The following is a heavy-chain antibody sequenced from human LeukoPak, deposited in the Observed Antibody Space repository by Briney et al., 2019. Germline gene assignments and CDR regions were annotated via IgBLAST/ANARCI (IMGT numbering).Heavy chain of an antibody. CDR3: ARSVRPLPSIWDPNWFDP. V-gene: IGHV3-21*01. J-gene: IGHJ5*02. D-gene: IGHD3-16*01. Sequence: GGSLRLSCAASRFTFSNYSMNWVRQAPGKGLEWVSSISSSSSFIYYADSVEGRFTISRDNAKNSLYLQMNSLRAEDTAVYYCARSVRPLPSIWDPNWFDPWGQGTLVTVSS. CDR2: ISSSSSFI. CDR1: RFTFSNYS.